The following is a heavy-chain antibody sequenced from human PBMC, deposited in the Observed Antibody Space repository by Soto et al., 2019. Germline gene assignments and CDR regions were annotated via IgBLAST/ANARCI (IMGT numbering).Heavy chain of an antibody. D-gene: IGHD3-3*01. CDR1: GFTFSSYS. J-gene: IGHJ4*02. V-gene: IGHV3-21*01. CDR2: ISSSSSYI. CDR3: ARSAVLLEWLQHPFDY. Sequence: GGSLRLSCAASGFTFSSYSMNWVRQAPGKGLEWVSSISSSSSYIYYADSVKGRFTISRDNAKNSLYLQMNSLRAEDTAVYYCARSAVLLEWLQHPFDYWGQGTLVTVSS.